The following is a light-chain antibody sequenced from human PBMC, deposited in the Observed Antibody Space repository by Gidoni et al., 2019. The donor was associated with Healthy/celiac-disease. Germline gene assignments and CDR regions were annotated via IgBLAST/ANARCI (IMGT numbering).Light chain of an antibody. Sequence: EIVLTQSPGTLSLSPGERATLSCRASQSVSSSYLAWYQQKPGQAPRLLIYGASSRATGIPDRFSGSGSGTDFTLTISRLEPEDFAVYYCQQCGGSPRTFXQGTKVEIK. V-gene: IGKV3-20*01. CDR3: QQCGGSPRT. J-gene: IGKJ1*01. CDR2: GAS. CDR1: QSVSSSY.